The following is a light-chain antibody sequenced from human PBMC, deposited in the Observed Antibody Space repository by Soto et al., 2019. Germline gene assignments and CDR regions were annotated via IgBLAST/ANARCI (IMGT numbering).Light chain of an antibody. CDR3: QQSFSSSWT. Sequence: DIQLAQSPSCLSASMGDRVTITCRASQSIPNSLNWYQQNPGKAPKXXIYATSGLQSGVPSRFSGSGSGTDFTLTISSLQSEDFAAYYCQQSFSSSWTFGQGTKVDIK. CDR1: QSIPNS. CDR2: ATS. J-gene: IGKJ1*01. V-gene: IGKV1-39*01.